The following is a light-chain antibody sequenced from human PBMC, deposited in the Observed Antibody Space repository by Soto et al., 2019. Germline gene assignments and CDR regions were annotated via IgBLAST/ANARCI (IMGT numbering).Light chain of an antibody. J-gene: IGKJ1*01. CDR1: QSVSDK. V-gene: IGKV3-15*01. Sequence: EIVMTQSPATVSVSPVERATLSCRASQSVSDKLAWYQQKPGQAPRLLIYHASARATGIPARFSGSGSGTEFTVTISGLQSEDVAVYYCQQYNNWPPWTFGQGTKVEIQ. CDR2: HAS. CDR3: QQYNNWPPWT.